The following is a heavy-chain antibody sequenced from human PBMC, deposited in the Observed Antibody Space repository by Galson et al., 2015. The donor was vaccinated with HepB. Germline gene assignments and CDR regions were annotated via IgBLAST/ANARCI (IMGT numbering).Heavy chain of an antibody. J-gene: IGHJ5*02. CDR1: GGPFKFYG. CDR3: AGGGYCSSGSCYGNWFDP. D-gene: IGHD2-15*01. CDR2: IIPLFGTS. Sequence: SVKVSCKASGGPFKFYGISWIRQAPGQGLEWMGAIIPLFGTSNYAQKFQGRVTITADEITSTAYMNMSSLSSEDTAVYYCAGGGYCSSGSCYGNWFDPWGQGTLITVSS. V-gene: IGHV1-69*13.